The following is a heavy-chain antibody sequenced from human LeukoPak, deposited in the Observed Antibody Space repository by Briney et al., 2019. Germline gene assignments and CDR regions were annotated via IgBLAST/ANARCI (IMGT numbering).Heavy chain of an antibody. CDR3: AKERQKAATSFFDY. J-gene: IGHJ4*02. V-gene: IGHV3-48*03. CDR1: GFTFSSYE. D-gene: IGHD5-12*01. CDR2: ISSSGSTI. Sequence: GGSLRLSCAASGFTFSSYEMNWVRQAPGKGLEWVSYISSSGSTIYYADSVKGRFTISRDNSKNTLYLQMNSLRAEDTAVYYCAKERQKAATSFFDYWGQGTLVTVSS.